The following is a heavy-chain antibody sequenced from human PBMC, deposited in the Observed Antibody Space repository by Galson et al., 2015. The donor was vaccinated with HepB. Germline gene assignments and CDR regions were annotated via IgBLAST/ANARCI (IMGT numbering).Heavy chain of an antibody. Sequence: SVKVSCKASGYTFTTYALHWVRQAPGQRLEWMGWINTGNGYTKYSQKFHDRVTITRDTSASTAYMELSSLTSADTAVYYCARWGQMMSAGFDPWGQGTLVTVSS. V-gene: IGHV1-3*04. CDR1: GYTFTTYA. CDR2: INTGNGYT. CDR3: ARWGQMMSAGFDP. J-gene: IGHJ5*02. D-gene: IGHD2-15*01.